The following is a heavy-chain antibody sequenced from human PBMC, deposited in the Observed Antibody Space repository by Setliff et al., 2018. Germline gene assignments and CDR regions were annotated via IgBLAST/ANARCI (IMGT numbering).Heavy chain of an antibody. D-gene: IGHD3-22*01. V-gene: IGHV4-61*02. CDR1: GGSISSGSYY. J-gene: IGHJ4*02. CDR2: IYTSGST. CDR3: ARGAGGGGDSSGYYYDY. Sequence: PSETLSLTCTVSGGSISSGSYYWSWIRQPAGKGLAWVGRIYTSGSTNYNPSLKSRVTISVDTSKNQFSLKLSSGTAADTAVYYCARGAGGGGDSSGYYYDYWGQGTLVTVSS.